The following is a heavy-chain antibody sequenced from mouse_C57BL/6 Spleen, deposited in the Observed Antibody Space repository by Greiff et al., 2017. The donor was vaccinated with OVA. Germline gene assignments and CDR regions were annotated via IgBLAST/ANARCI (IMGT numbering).Heavy chain of an antibody. J-gene: IGHJ2*01. CDR1: GYTFTSYW. CDR2: IDPSDSYT. CDR3: ARDGNYDYLDY. D-gene: IGHD2-1*01. Sequence: VQLQQPGAELVKPGASVKLSCKASGYTFTSYWMQWVKQRPGQGLEWIGEIDPSDSYTNYNQKFKGKATLTVDTSSSTAYMQLSSLTSEDSAVYYCARDGNYDYLDYWGQGTTLTVSS. V-gene: IGHV1-50*01.